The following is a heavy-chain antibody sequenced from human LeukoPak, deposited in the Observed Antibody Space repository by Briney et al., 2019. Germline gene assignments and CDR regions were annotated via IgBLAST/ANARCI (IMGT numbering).Heavy chain of an antibody. CDR2: ISYDGSNK. CDR1: GFTFSSYG. D-gene: IGHD5-12*01. Sequence: PGRSLRLSCAASGFTFSSYGVHWVRQAPGHGLESVAVISYDGSNKYYADSVKGRFTISRHNSKNKLYLQMNSLRAEDTAVYYCAKVHGATIPSYYYGMDVWGQGTTVTVSS. V-gene: IGHV3-30*18. J-gene: IGHJ6*02. CDR3: AKVHGATIPSYYYGMDV.